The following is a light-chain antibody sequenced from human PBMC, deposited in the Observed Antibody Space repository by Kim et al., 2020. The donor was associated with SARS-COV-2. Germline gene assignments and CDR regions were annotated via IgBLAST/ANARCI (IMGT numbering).Light chain of an antibody. CDR1: QSIGSY. CDR3: QQCTNWSWT. V-gene: IGKV3-11*01. J-gene: IGKJ1*01. Sequence: LSPGDSATLSCRASQSIGSYLAWYQQKPGQAPRLLISDASKRATGIPARFRGSGSGTDFTLTISSLEPADLAVYYCQQCTNWSWTFGQGTKVDIK. CDR2: DAS.